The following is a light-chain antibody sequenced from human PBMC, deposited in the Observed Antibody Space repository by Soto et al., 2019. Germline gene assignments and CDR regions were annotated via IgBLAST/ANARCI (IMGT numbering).Light chain of an antibody. CDR1: SSDVGGYNY. CDR3: SSYTISSTRVV. V-gene: IGLV2-14*01. Sequence: QSALTQPASVSGSRGQSITISCTGTSSDVGGYNYVSWYQQHPDKAPKLIIYEVTDRPSGVSDRFSGSKSGNTASLTISGLQAEDEADYYCSSYTISSTRVVFGGGTKLTVL. CDR2: EVT. J-gene: IGLJ3*02.